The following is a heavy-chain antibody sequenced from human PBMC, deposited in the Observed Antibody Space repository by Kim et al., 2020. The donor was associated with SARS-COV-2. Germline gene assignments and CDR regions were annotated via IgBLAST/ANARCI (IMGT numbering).Heavy chain of an antibody. CDR1: GGSISSYY. Sequence: SETLSLTCTVSGGSISSYYWSWIRQPPGKGLEWIGYIYYSGSTNYNPSLKSRVTISVDTSKNQFSLKLSSVTAADTAVYYCARVFFDFDYYDSSGEQPFDYWGQGTLVTVSS. CDR2: IYYSGST. V-gene: IGHV4-59*01. CDR3: ARVFFDFDYYDSSGEQPFDY. D-gene: IGHD3-22*01. J-gene: IGHJ4*02.